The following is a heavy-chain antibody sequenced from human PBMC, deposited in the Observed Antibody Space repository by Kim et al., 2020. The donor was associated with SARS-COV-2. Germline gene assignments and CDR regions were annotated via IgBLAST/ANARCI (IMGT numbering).Heavy chain of an antibody. Sequence: ASVKVSCKTSGYTFSDFGITWVRQVPGQGLEWMGWISTYNGNTNYVQKLQGRLTMAADTSTSTSYRELSSLTSDDTAVYFCARGAISSTGRLDYWGQGTLVTVSS. D-gene: IGHD2-2*02. CDR2: ISTYNGNT. J-gene: IGHJ4*02. CDR1: GYTFSDFG. CDR3: ARGAISSTGRLDY. V-gene: IGHV1-18*01.